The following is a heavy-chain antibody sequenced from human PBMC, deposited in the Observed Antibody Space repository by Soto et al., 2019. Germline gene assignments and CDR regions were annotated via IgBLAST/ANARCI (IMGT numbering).Heavy chain of an antibody. V-gene: IGHV4-31*03. J-gene: IGHJ5*02. Sequence: SETLSLTCTVSGGSISSGGYYWSWIRQHPGKGLEWIGYIYYSGSTYYNPSLKSRVTISVDTSKNQFSLKLSSVTAADTAVYYCARAIKAKEAGWFDPWGQGTLVTVSS. CDR3: ARAIKAKEAGWFDP. CDR2: IYYSGST. CDR1: GGSISSGGYY.